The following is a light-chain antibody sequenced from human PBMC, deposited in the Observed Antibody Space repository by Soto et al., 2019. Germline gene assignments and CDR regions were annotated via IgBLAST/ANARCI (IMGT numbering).Light chain of an antibody. Sequence: EIVMAQSSGTLSLSPGERATLSCRASQSITSNSLAWHQQKPGQAPRLLIYGTSSRATGIPDRFSGSGSGTDFTLTITRLEPEDSAVYYCQQYGNSPITFGQGTRLDIK. V-gene: IGKV3-20*01. CDR3: QQYGNSPIT. CDR2: GTS. CDR1: QSITSNS. J-gene: IGKJ5*01.